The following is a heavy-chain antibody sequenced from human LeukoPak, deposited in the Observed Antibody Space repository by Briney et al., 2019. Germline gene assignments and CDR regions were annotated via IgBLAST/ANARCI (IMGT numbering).Heavy chain of an antibody. CDR1: GGSISRYY. CDR2: IYYSGST. CDR3: ARAGQGDFCSGLRYFDY. D-gene: IGHD3-3*01. V-gene: IGHV4-59*01. Sequence: KASETLSLTCTVSGGSISRYYWSWIRQPPGKGLEWIGYIYYSGSTNYNPSLKSRVTISVDTSKNHFSLKLSSVTAADTAVYYCARAGQGDFCSGLRYFDYWGQGTLVTVSS. J-gene: IGHJ4*02.